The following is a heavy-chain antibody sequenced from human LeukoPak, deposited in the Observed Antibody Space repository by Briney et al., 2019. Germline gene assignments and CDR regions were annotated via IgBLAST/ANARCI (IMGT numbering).Heavy chain of an antibody. V-gene: IGHV3-21*04. J-gene: IGHJ4*02. CDR1: GFTFSSYS. D-gene: IGHD5-24*01. CDR2: ISSSSSYI. CDR3: ANTGDGYNLVLY. Sequence: PGGSLRLSCAASGFTFSSYSMNWVRQAPGKGLEWVSSISSSSSYIYYADSVKGRFTISRDNAKNSLYLQMNSLRAEDTAVYYCANTGDGYNLVLYWGQGTLVTVSS.